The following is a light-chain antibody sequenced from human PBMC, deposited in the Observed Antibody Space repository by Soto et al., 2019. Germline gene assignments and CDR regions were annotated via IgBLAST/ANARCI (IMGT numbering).Light chain of an antibody. CDR3: HQYDNWPPWT. J-gene: IGKJ1*01. CDR1: QSVSSY. Sequence: EIVLTQSPATLSLSPGARATLSCRASQSVSSYLAWYQQKPGQAPSLLLYGASTRATGIPARFSGSGSGTEFTLTISSLQSEAFAVYYCHQYDNWPPWTFGQGTKVDIK. V-gene: IGKV3D-15*01. CDR2: GAS.